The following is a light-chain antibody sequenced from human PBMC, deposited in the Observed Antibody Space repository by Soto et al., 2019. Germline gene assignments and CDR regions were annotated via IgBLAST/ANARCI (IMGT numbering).Light chain of an antibody. Sequence: EIVLTQSPGTLSLSPGERATLSCRASQSVSSSYFSWYQQKPGEAPRLLIYGGSSRADGVPDRFSGGGSGTDFTLTISRLEPDDFAVFYCQQYGSAPRTFGQGTRLEIK. CDR1: QSVSSSY. J-gene: IGKJ5*01. CDR2: GGS. CDR3: QQYGSAPRT. V-gene: IGKV3-20*01.